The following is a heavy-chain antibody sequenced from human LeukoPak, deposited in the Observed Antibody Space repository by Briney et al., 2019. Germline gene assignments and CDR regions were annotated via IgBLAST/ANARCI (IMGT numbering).Heavy chain of an antibody. CDR3: ARGIFSGYYFGYHDY. D-gene: IGHD5-18*01. CDR1: GFTYDDYG. Sequence: GGSLRLSCAASGFTYDDYGMSWVRQAPGKGLEWVSGINWNGGRTGYADSVKGRYTISRDNAKNSLFLQMNSLRAEDTALYYCARGIFSGYYFGYHDYWGQGTLVTVSS. CDR2: INWNGGRT. J-gene: IGHJ4*02. V-gene: IGHV3-20*04.